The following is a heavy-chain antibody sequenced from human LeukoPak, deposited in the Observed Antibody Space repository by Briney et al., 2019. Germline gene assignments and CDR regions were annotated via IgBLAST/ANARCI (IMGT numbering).Heavy chain of an antibody. Sequence: ASVKVSCKASGYTFSSYDIIWVRQASGQGLEWMGWMNPDSGHTGYAQKFQGRVTMTRSTSISTAYMELTSLTSEDSAVYYCARSIVGVRKRNDYWGQGTLVTVSS. J-gene: IGHJ4*02. CDR2: MNPDSGHT. D-gene: IGHD1-26*01. CDR3: ARSIVGVRKRNDY. V-gene: IGHV1-8*01. CDR1: GYTFSSYD.